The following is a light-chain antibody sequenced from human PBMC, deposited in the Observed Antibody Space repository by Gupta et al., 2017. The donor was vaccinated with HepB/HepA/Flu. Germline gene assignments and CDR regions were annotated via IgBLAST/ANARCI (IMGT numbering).Light chain of an antibody. CDR2: GAS. CDR3: QQYGSSPFT. V-gene: IGKV3-20*01. CDR1: QSVSSSY. Sequence: SPGTLSLSLGERATLSCRASQSVSSSYLAWYQQKPGQAPRLLIYGASSRATGIPDRFSGSGSGTDFTLTISRLEPEDFAVYYCQQYGSSPFTFGPGTKVDIK. J-gene: IGKJ3*01.